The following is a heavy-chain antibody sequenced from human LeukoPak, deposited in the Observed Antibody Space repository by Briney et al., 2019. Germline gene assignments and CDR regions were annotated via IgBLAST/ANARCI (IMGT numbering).Heavy chain of an antibody. Sequence: GGSLRLSCAASGFTFSTYAMSWVRQAPGKGLEWVSAISNSGGAAFYADSVKGRFTISRDNSKNTLYLQMNSLRAEDTALYYCAKISTVTSNFDYWGQGTLVTVSS. CDR2: ISNSGGAA. CDR3: AKISTVTSNFDY. CDR1: GFTFSTYA. D-gene: IGHD4-17*01. J-gene: IGHJ4*02. V-gene: IGHV3-23*01.